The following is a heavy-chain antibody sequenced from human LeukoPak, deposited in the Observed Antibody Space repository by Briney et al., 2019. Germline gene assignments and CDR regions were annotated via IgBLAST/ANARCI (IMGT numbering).Heavy chain of an antibody. V-gene: IGHV4-31*03. D-gene: IGHD6-13*01. CDR2: IYYSGST. CDR1: GGSISSGGYY. Sequence: SQTLCLTCTVSGGSISSGGYYWSWIRQHPGKGLEWIGYIYYSGSTYYNPSLKSRVTISVDTSKNQFSLKLSSVTAADTAVYYCARGLAAAGLYNWFDPWGQGTLVAVSS. CDR3: ARGLAAAGLYNWFDP. J-gene: IGHJ5*02.